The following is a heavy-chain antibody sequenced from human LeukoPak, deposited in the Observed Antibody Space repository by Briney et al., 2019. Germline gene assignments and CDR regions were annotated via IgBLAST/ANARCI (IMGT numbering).Heavy chain of an antibody. CDR1: GGSFSGYY. V-gene: IGHV4-34*01. CDR2: INHSGST. D-gene: IGHD2/OR15-2a*01. J-gene: IGHJ4*02. CDR3: ARNRRSGKYYFDY. Sequence: SETLSLTCAVYGGSFSGYYWSWIRQPPGKGLEWIGEINHSGSTNYNPSLKSRVTISVDTSKNQFSLKLSSVTAADTAAYYCARNRRSGKYYFDYWGQGTLVTVSS.